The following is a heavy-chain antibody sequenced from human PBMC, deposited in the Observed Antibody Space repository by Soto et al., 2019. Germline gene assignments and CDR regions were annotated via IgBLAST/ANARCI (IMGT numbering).Heavy chain of an antibody. D-gene: IGHD5-12*01. CDR3: AKGMDLRYDYPIDY. CDR1: GFTFSSYA. J-gene: IGHJ4*02. V-gene: IGHV3-23*01. CDR2: ISGSGGST. Sequence: GGSLRLSCAASGFTFSSYAMSWVRQAPGKGLEWVSAISGSGGSTYYADSVKGRFTISRDNSKNTLYLQMNSLRAEDTAVYYCAKGMDLRYDYPIDYWGQGTLVTVSS.